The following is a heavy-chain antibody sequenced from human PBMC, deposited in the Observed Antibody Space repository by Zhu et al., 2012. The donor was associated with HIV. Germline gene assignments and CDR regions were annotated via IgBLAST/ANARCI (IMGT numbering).Heavy chain of an antibody. Sequence: QVQLQESGSGLVKPSQTLSLTCAVSGGSISSGGYSWSWIRQPPGKGLEWIGYIYHSGSTYYNPSLKSRVTISVDRSKNQFSLKLSSVTAADTAVYYCARGVVVPAAMNNWFDPGPGNPGHRLL. CDR1: GGSISSGGYS. J-gene: IGHJ5*02. D-gene: IGHD2-2*01. CDR2: IYHSGST. CDR3: ARGVVVPAAMNNWFDP. V-gene: IGHV4-30-2*01.